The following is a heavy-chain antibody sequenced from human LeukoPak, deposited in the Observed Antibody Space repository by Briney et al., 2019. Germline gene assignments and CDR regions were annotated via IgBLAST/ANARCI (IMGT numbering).Heavy chain of an antibody. Sequence: PSETLSLTCTVSGGSIINYYWSWIRQPAGKGLEWIGRIYTSGSTNYNPSLKSRITMSLDTSKNQFPLKVTSVTAADTAVYYCARSSRGLGWFDPWGQGTLVTVSS. CDR1: GGSIINYY. CDR3: ARSSRGLGWFDP. V-gene: IGHV4-4*07. CDR2: IYTSGST. D-gene: IGHD3-10*01. J-gene: IGHJ5*02.